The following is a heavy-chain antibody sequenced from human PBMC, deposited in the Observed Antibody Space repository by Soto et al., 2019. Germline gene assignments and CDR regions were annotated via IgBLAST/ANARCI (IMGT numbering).Heavy chain of an antibody. V-gene: IGHV3-74*01. CDR1: GFTFSSYW. CDR3: ERSGGGRTLLLFMTDY. CDR2: INSDGSST. J-gene: IGHJ4*02. Sequence: EVQLVESGGGLVQPGGSLRLSCAASGFTFSSYWMHWVRQAPGKGLVWVSRINSDGSSTSYADSVKGRFTISRDNAKNSLYLQMNSLRAEDTAVYYGERSGGGRTLLLFMTDYWGQGTLVTVSS. D-gene: IGHD2-15*01.